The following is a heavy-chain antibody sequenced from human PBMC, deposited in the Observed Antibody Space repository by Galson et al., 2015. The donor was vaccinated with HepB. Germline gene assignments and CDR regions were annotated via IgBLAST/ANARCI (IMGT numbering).Heavy chain of an antibody. D-gene: IGHD3-22*01. CDR1: GYTFNSHA. Sequence: SVKVSCKASGYTFNSHAMHWVRQAPGQRLEWMGWINAGNGNTKYSQKFQGRVTITRDTSASTAYMELSSLRSEDTAVYYCATREGSSGYYGGFVYWGQGTLVTVSS. V-gene: IGHV1-3*01. J-gene: IGHJ4*02. CDR3: ATREGSSGYYGGFVY. CDR2: INAGNGNT.